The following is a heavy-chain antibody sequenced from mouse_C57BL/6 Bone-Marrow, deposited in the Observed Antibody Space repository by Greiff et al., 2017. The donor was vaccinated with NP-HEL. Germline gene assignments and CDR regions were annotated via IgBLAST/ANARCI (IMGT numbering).Heavy chain of an antibody. CDR3: ARRGGFYYDYDGDY. D-gene: IGHD2-4*01. CDR1: GFTFSSYG. CDR2: ISSGGSYT. V-gene: IGHV5-6*02. Sequence: EVKLVESGGDLVKPGGSLKLSCAASGFTFSSYGMSWVRQTPDKRLEWVATISSGGSYTYYPDSVKGRFIISRDNAKNTLYLQMNSQKSEDTAMYYCARRGGFYYDYDGDYWGQGTTLTVSS. J-gene: IGHJ2*01.